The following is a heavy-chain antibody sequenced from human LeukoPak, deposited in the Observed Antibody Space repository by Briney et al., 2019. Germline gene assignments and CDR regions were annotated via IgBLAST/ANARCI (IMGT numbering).Heavy chain of an antibody. CDR2: ISRGGNTI. J-gene: IGHJ4*02. V-gene: IGHV3-11*01. Sequence: GGSLRLSCAASGFSFSDYYTSWIRQAPGKGLEWVSYISRGGNTIYYADSVKGRFTISRDNAKNFLYLQMDSLRAEDTAMYYCAGKSGVSGFFDSWGQGTLATVSS. CDR3: AGKSGVSGFFDS. CDR1: GFSFSDYY. D-gene: IGHD5/OR15-5a*01.